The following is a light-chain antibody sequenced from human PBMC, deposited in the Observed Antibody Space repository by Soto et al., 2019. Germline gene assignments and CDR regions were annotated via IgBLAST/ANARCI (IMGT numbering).Light chain of an antibody. CDR3: QQRET. Sequence: EIVLTQSPGTLSLSPGERATLSCRASQSVSNSYLAWYQQKPGQAPRLLIYDASNRATGIPARFSGSGSGTDFTLTISSLEPEDSALYYCQQRETFGQGTKVDNK. CDR1: QSVSNSY. J-gene: IGKJ1*01. V-gene: IGKV3-11*01. CDR2: DAS.